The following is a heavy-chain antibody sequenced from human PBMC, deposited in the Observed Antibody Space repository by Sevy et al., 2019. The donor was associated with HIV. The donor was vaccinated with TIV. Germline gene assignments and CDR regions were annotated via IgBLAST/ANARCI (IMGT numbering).Heavy chain of an antibody. CDR2: ISYDGSNK. D-gene: IGHD4-17*01. J-gene: IGHJ3*02. Sequence: GGSLSLSCAASGFTFSRYGIHWVRQAPGKGLEWVAVISYDGSNKYYRDSVEGRFTISRDNSKNTLYLQMNSLRVEDTAVYYCAKNGATVTPFYAFDMWGQGTMVTVSS. V-gene: IGHV3-30*18. CDR3: AKNGATVTPFYAFDM. CDR1: GFTFSRYG.